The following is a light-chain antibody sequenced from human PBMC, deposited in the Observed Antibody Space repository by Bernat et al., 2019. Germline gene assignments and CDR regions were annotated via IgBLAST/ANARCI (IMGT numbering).Light chain of an antibody. V-gene: IGLV2-8*01. CDR2: EVT. CDR3: SSYAGNSLV. CDR1: SSDVGGYNY. J-gene: IGLJ3*02. Sequence: QSALTQPPSASGSPGQSVTISCTGTSSDVGGYNYVSWYQQHPGKAPKLMISEVTKRPSGVPDRFSGSKSSNTASLTVSGLQAEDEADYYCSSYAGNSLVFGGGTKVTVL.